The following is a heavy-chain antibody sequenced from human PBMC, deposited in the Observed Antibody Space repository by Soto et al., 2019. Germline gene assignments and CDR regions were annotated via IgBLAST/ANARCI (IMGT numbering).Heavy chain of an antibody. D-gene: IGHD3-22*01. V-gene: IGHV4-39*01. CDR2: IYYSGST. Sequence: PSETLSLTCTVSGGSISSSSYYWGWIRQPPGKGLEWIGSIYYSGSTYYNPSLKSRVTISVDTSKNQFSLKLSSVTAADTAVYYCARLSYYDSSGFDYWGQGTLVTVSS. CDR1: GGSISSSSYY. CDR3: ARLSYYDSSGFDY. J-gene: IGHJ4*02.